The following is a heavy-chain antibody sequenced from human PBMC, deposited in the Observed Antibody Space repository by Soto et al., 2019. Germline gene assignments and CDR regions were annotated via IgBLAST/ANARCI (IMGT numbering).Heavy chain of an antibody. CDR1: GFTFTSHA. D-gene: IGHD2-2*01. J-gene: IGHJ6*02. V-gene: IGHV3-30*18. Sequence: PGWSLRLSCAASGFTFTSHAMHWVRQTPGKGLERVAAISYDEIDKKYASSVKGRFTVSRDNVKNTLSLQMNSPRPEDTAVYYCAKDSGYQLPDNYFYYGLDVWGQGTTVPVSS. CDR3: AKDSGYQLPDNYFYYGLDV. CDR2: ISYDEIDK.